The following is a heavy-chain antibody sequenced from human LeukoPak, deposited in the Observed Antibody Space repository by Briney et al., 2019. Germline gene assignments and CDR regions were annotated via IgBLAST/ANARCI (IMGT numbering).Heavy chain of an antibody. V-gene: IGHV3-9*01. J-gene: IGHJ2*01. CDR2: ISWNSGSI. D-gene: IGHD6-19*01. CDR3: AKGPTIAVAADWYFDL. CDR1: GFTFDDYA. Sequence: PGGSLRLSCAASGFTFDDYAMHWVRQAPGKGLECVSGISWNSGSIGYADSVKGRFTISRDNAKNSLYLQMNSLRAEDTALYYCAKGPTIAVAADWYFDLWGRGTLVTVSS.